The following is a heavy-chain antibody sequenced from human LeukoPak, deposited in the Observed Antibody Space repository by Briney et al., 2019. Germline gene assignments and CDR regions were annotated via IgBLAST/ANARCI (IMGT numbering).Heavy chain of an antibody. CDR3: AREGSGSRGAFDI. Sequence: GASVTVSFTASGGTFSSYAISWVRQAPGQGLEWMGGIIPIFGTANYAQKFQGRVTITTDESTSTAYMELSSLRSEDTAVYYCAREGSGSRGAFDIWGQGIMVTVSS. J-gene: IGHJ3*02. D-gene: IGHD1-26*01. V-gene: IGHV1-69*05. CDR2: IIPIFGTA. CDR1: GGTFSSYA.